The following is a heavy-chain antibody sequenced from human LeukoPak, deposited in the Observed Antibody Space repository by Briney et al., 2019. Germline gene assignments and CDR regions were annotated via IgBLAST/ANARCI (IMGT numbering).Heavy chain of an antibody. CDR1: GFTFSSHW. CDR3: ARDLSGIAGYTYGRGIDY. CDR2: IKKDGSEK. V-gene: IGHV3-7*01. Sequence: PGGSLRLSCAASGFTFSSHWMRWVRQAPGKGLEWVGNIKKDGSEKYYVDAVKGRFTISRDNAKTSLYLQMNSLRAEDTAVYYCARDLSGIAGYTYGRGIDYWGQGTLVTVSS. J-gene: IGHJ4*02. D-gene: IGHD5-18*01.